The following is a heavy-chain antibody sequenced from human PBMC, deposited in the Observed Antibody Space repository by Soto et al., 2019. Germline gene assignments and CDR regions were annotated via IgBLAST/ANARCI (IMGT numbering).Heavy chain of an antibody. J-gene: IGHJ4*01. CDR1: GGGNLRDYR. Sequence: QVQLVQTGAEVKEPGSSVKVYCKASGGGNLRDYRTTWVRRAPGQGLEWMGGIIPKLGSANYAQNFQGRVTVTADESTNTVDMELRSLRSDDTAVYYCARGGDGYNFVAVYWCLGTTVTVSS. CDR3: ARGGDGYNFVAVY. V-gene: IGHV1-69*01. D-gene: IGHD2-21*01. CDR2: IIPKLGSA.